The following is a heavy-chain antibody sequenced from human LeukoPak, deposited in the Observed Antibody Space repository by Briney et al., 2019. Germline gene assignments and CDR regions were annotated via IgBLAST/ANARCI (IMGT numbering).Heavy chain of an antibody. J-gene: IGHJ4*02. D-gene: IGHD6-25*01. Sequence: ASVKVSCKASGYTFTAYHVHWMRQAPGQVLEYMGKIALTNGGADYAQKFQGRVTLTRDTSINTAYMELSRLSSDDTALFYCAISIQAAAIPAFDFWGQGTQVTISS. CDR1: GYTFTAYH. CDR2: IALTNGGA. V-gene: IGHV1-2*02. CDR3: AISIQAAAIPAFDF.